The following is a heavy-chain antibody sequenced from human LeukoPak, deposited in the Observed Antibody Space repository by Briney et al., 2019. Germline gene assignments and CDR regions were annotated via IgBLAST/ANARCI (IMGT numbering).Heavy chain of an antibody. CDR3: AARSKVVGATVPERY. CDR1: GFTVITND. Sequence: GGSLRLSCAASGFTVITNDMTWVRQAPGKGLGWVSVISGSAGSTYYADSVKGRFTMSRDNSKNTLYLQMNSLRAEDTAVYYCAARSKVVGATVPERYWGQGTLVTVSS. J-gene: IGHJ4*02. CDR2: ISGSAGST. D-gene: IGHD1-26*01. V-gene: IGHV3-23*01.